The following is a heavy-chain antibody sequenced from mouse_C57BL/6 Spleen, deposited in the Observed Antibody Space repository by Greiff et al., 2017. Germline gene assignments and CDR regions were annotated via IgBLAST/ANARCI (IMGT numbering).Heavy chain of an antibody. CDR1: GYAFSSSW. CDR2: FYPGDVAT. V-gene: IGHV1-82*01. CDR3: ARWWYGGFAY. Sequence: FQLQQSGPELVKPGASVKISCKASGYAFSSSWMNWLKQRPGKGLEWIGRFYPGDVATNSNGKFKGKATLTAYKSSSTAYMQLRSLTSEDSAVYFCARWWYGGFAYWGQGTLVTVSA. D-gene: IGHD1-1*02. J-gene: IGHJ3*01.